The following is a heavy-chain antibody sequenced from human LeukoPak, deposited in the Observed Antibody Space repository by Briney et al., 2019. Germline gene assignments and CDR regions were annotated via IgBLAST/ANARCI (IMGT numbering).Heavy chain of an antibody. CDR3: AKDLYGDYQSDY. V-gene: IGHV3-23*01. D-gene: IGHD4-17*01. J-gene: IGHJ4*02. CDR2: ISDSGDNT. Sequence: GGSLRLSCAASGFTFNRYGMSWVRQAPGMGLEWVSSISDSGDNTFYAASVKGRFTISRDNSKSTLYLQMNSLRAEDTAVYYCAKDLYGDYQSDYWGQGTLVIVSS. CDR1: GFTFNRYG.